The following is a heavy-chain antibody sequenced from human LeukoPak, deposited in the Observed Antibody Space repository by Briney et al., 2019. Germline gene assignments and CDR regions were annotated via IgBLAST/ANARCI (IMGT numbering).Heavy chain of an antibody. Sequence: GRSLRLSCAASGFTFDDYAMHWVRQAPGKGLEWVSGISWNSGSIGYADSVKGRFTISRDNAKNSLYLQMNSLRAEDMAMYYCARSIGYYDSSGYYMYYYYYMDVWGKGTTVTVSS. CDR1: GFTFDDYA. CDR2: ISWNSGSI. V-gene: IGHV3-9*03. J-gene: IGHJ6*03. CDR3: ARSIGYYDSSGYYMYYYYYMDV. D-gene: IGHD3-22*01.